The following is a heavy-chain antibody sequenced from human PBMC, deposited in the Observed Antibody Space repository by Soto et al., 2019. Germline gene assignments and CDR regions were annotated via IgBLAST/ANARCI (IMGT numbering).Heavy chain of an antibody. CDR1: GDSMNTYH. CDR3: ARDQGVAAAGITWFDP. CDR2: VHSSGST. V-gene: IGHV4-4*07. D-gene: IGHD6-13*01. Sequence: LSLTCTVSGDSMNTYHWSWIRQPAGKGLEWIGHVHSSGSTNYNPSLKSRVTMSVDTSKNQFSLRLMSVTAADTAVYYCARDQGVAAAGITWFDPWGQGSRVTVSS. J-gene: IGHJ5*02.